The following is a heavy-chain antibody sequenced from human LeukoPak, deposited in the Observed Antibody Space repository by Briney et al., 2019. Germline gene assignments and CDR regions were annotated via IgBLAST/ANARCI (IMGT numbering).Heavy chain of an antibody. V-gene: IGHV3-23*01. J-gene: IGHJ3*02. Sequence: GGSLRLSCAASGFTFSNYAMNWVRQAPGKGLEWVSAISGSGGGSTYYADSVKGRFTISRDNSKNTLYLQMNSLRAEDTAVYFCAKVVRSLGAAFDIWGQGTMVTVSS. CDR1: GFTFSNYA. CDR3: AKVVRSLGAAFDI. CDR2: ISGSGGGST. D-gene: IGHD3-10*01.